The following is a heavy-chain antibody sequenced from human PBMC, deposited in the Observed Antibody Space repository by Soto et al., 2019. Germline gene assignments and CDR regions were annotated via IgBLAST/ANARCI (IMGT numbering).Heavy chain of an antibody. V-gene: IGHV1-69*01. Sequence: QVQLVQSGAEVKKPGSSVKVSCKASGGTFSSYAISWVRQAPGQGREWLGGIIPIFGTANYAQKFQGRVTITADESTSTAYMELSSLRSEDTAVYYCARGAHYYYGSGSYDPLDYWGQGTLVTVSS. CDR2: IIPIFGTA. D-gene: IGHD3-10*01. CDR1: GGTFSSYA. CDR3: ARGAHYYYGSGSYDPLDY. J-gene: IGHJ4*02.